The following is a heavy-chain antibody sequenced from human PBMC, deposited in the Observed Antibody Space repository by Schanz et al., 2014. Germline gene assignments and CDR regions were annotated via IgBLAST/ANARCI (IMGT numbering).Heavy chain of an antibody. Sequence: QVLQVQSGSELKKPGTSVKVSCKASGYTFTSYGISWVRQAPGQGLEWMGWINVGNGNMKYSQKFQGRVTITRDTSASTDDMELTSLRSEDTAVYFCARDLTVDTGYVVHYYYSGMDVWGQGTTVTVSS. CDR3: ARDLTVDTGYVVHYYYSGMDV. D-gene: IGHD5-12*01. V-gene: IGHV1-3*01. J-gene: IGHJ6*02. CDR1: GYTFTSYG. CDR2: INVGNGNM.